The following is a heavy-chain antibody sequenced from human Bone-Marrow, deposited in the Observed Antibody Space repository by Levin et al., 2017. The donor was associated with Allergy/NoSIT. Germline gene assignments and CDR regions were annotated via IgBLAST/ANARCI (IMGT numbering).Heavy chain of an antibody. Sequence: GGSLRLSCAASGFTFRSYAMSWVRQAPGKGLEWVSLIIGDGTSTHYADSVGGRFTISRDNSKNTLYLDMTSLRAEDTAVFYCAKDATFSSAWGYFDSWGQGTLVTVSS. CDR3: AKDATFSSAWGYFDS. D-gene: IGHD3-22*01. CDR2: IIGDGTST. V-gene: IGHV3-23*01. CDR1: GFTFRSYA. J-gene: IGHJ4*02.